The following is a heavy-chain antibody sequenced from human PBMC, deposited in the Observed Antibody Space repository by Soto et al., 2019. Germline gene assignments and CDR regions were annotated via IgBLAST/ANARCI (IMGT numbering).Heavy chain of an antibody. V-gene: IGHV1-8*01. CDR1: GYTFTSYD. Sequence: QVQLVQSGAEVKKPGASVKVSCKASGYTFTSYDINWVRQATGQGLEWMGWMNPNSGDTCYAQKCTGGVTMTSNTSISTAYMELSRLRSEETAVYYCAREKTSYGMDVWGQGTTVTVSS. CDR2: MNPNSGDT. CDR3: AREKTSYGMDV. J-gene: IGHJ6*02.